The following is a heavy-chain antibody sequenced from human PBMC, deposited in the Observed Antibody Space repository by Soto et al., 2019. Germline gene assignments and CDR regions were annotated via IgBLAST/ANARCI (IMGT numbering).Heavy chain of an antibody. CDR1: GGSIRSSGYY. CDR3: ARLSHYFDY. J-gene: IGHJ4*02. CDR2: IYDSGTT. Sequence: QLQLQESGPGLVKSSETLSLTCTVSGGSIRSSGYYWGWVRQPPGKGLDWIASIYDSGTTYYNPSLKSRVSISVDTSKNQFSLKLNSVTAADTGIYYCARLSHYFDYWGKGTLVTVSS. V-gene: IGHV4-39*01.